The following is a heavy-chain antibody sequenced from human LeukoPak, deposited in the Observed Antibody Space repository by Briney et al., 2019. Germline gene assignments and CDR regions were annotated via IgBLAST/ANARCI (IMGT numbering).Heavy chain of an antibody. CDR1: GFTFSSYG. Sequence: GGSLRLSCAASGFTFSSYGMHWVRQVPGKGLEWVANINQDGREKNYVDSVKGRFTIFRDNAKNSLYLQMNSLRVEDTAVFYCTRGSGWYPDYWGQGTLVTVSS. D-gene: IGHD6-19*01. CDR3: TRGSGWYPDY. J-gene: IGHJ4*02. CDR2: INQDGREK. V-gene: IGHV3-7*04.